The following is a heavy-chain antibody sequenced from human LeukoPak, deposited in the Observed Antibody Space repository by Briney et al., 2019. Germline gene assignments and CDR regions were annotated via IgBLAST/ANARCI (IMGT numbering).Heavy chain of an antibody. V-gene: IGHV1-69*13. Sequence: SVKVSCKATGGTFSSYAISWVRQAPGQGLEWMGGIIPIFGTANYAQKFQGRVTITADESTSTAYMELSSLRSEDTAVYYCARFLVKHIVVVTAPRGAFDIWGQGTMVTVSS. CDR3: ARFLVKHIVVVTAPRGAFDI. J-gene: IGHJ3*02. CDR2: IIPIFGTA. D-gene: IGHD2-21*02. CDR1: GGTFSSYA.